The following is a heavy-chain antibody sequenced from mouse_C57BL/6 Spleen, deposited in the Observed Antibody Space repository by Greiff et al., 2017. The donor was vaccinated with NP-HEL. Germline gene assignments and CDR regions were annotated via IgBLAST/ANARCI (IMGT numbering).Heavy chain of an antibody. CDR2: ISSGSSTI. D-gene: IGHD2-3*01. CDR3: ARPRDGYFFAY. Sequence: EVHLVESGGGLVKPGGSLKLSCAASGFTFSDYGMHWVRQAPEKGLEWVAYISSGSSTIYYADTVKGRFTISRDNAKNTLFLQMTSLRSEDTAMYYCARPRDGYFFAYWGQGTLVTVSA. V-gene: IGHV5-17*01. J-gene: IGHJ3*01. CDR1: GFTFSDYG.